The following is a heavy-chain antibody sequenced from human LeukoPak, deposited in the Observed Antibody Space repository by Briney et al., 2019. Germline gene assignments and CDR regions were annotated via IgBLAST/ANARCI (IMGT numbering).Heavy chain of an antibody. Sequence: SETLSLTCAVYGGSFSDYYWSWIRQPPGKGLEWIGEINHSGSTNYNPSLKSRVTISVDTSKNQFSLKLSSVTAVDMAVYYCARRPRNSGSDDGPSGLDYWGQGTLITVSS. CDR2: INHSGST. CDR1: GGSFSDYY. J-gene: IGHJ4*02. V-gene: IGHV4-34*01. D-gene: IGHD1-26*01. CDR3: ARRPRNSGSDDGPSGLDY.